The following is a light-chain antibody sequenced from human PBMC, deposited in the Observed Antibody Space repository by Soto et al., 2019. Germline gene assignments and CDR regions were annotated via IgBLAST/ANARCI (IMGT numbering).Light chain of an antibody. CDR1: QGISTY. Sequence: DIQMTQAPSCLSASVGDRVTITSRASQGISTYLNWYQQKPGKAPKLLIYAASSLQSGVPSRFSGSGSETDFTLTISSLQPEDFATYSCQQSYSTTWTFGQGTKVDIK. CDR3: QQSYSTTWT. V-gene: IGKV1-39*01. CDR2: AAS. J-gene: IGKJ1*01.